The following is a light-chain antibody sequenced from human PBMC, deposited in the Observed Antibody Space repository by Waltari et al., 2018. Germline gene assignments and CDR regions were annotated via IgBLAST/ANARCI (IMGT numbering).Light chain of an antibody. CDR2: YAS. J-gene: IGKJ1*01. CDR3: HQSSSLPRT. CDR1: QSIGTN. V-gene: IGKV6D-21*02. Sequence: EIVLTQSPDIQSVTPKEKVTITCRASQSIGTNLHWYQQKTDQSPKLLIKYASQSVSGVPSRFSGSGSGTEFTLTIHSLEAEDVAAYYCHQSSSLPRTFGQGTKVEI.